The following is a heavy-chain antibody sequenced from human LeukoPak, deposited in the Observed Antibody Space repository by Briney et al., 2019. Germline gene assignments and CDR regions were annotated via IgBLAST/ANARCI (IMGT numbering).Heavy chain of an antibody. V-gene: IGHV3-30-3*01. Sequence: GGSLRLSCAASGFTFSSYAMHWVRQAPGKGLEWVAVVSYDGSTKFYADSVKGRFTISRDNSKLYLQMNSLRAEDTAVYFCARDHGSGSYFFDYWGQGTQVTVSA. CDR2: VSYDGSTK. J-gene: IGHJ4*02. CDR3: ARDHGSGSYFFDY. D-gene: IGHD3-10*01. CDR1: GFTFSSYA.